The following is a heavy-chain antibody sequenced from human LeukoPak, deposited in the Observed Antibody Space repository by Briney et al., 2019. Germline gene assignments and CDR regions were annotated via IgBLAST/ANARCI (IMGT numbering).Heavy chain of an antibody. CDR1: GFTFSSYN. Sequence: QPGGSLRLSCAASGFTFSSYNMNWVRQAPGKGLEWVSYITSSSSTIYYADSVKGRFTISRDNAKNSLFLQMNSLRDEGTAVYYCARDMYYGDYEIDYWGQGTLVTVSS. D-gene: IGHD4-17*01. V-gene: IGHV3-48*02. J-gene: IGHJ4*02. CDR2: ITSSSSTI. CDR3: ARDMYYGDYEIDY.